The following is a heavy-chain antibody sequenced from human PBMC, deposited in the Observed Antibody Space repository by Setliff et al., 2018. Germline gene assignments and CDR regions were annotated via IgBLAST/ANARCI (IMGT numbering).Heavy chain of an antibody. V-gene: IGHV4-39*01. Sequence: PSETLSLTCTVSGGSINSGVYYWGWIRQPPGKGLEWIGRIYHGGDTYYNASLKSRLTISVDTSVNEFSLRLTAVTAADTAMYYCASRDYYDNRGSLDFWGQGTLVTVSS. CDR2: IYHGGDT. J-gene: IGHJ4*02. CDR3: ASRDYYDNRGSLDF. D-gene: IGHD3-22*01. CDR1: GGSINSGVYY.